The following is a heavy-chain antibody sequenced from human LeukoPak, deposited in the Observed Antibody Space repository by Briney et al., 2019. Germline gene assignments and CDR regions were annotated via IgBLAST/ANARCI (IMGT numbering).Heavy chain of an antibody. Sequence: GESLKISCKASGYSFTSYWIGWVRQMPGEGVECLGVIYPADSDTRYSPSFEGQVTMSADKSMSTAYLQWSSLKASDTAMYYCARLTGSFHYYFDYWGQGTLGTVSS. D-gene: IGHD1-26*01. CDR3: ARLTGSFHYYFDY. CDR2: IYPADSDT. J-gene: IGHJ4*02. V-gene: IGHV5-51*01. CDR1: GYSFTSYW.